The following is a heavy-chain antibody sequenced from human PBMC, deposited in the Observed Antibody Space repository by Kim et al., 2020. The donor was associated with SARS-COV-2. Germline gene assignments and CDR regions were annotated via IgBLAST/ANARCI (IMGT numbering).Heavy chain of an antibody. D-gene: IGHD6-19*01. CDR1: GFTFDDYA. J-gene: IGHJ4*02. CDR2: ISWNSGSI. CDR3: AKDMGIAVAGTGFDY. Sequence: GGSLRLSCAASGFTFDDYAMHWVRQAPGKGLEWVSGISWNSGSIGYADSVKGRFTISRDNAKNSLYLQMNSLRAEDTALYYCAKDMGIAVAGTGFDYWGQGTLVTVSS. V-gene: IGHV3-9*01.